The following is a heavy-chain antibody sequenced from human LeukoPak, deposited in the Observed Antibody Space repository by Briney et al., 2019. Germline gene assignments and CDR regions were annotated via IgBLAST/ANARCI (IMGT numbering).Heavy chain of an antibody. V-gene: IGHV3-30*02. Sequence: GGSLRLSCAASGFTFSSCGMHWVRQAPGRGLEWVAFIRYDGSNKYYADSVKGRFTISRDNSKNTLYLQMNSLRAEDTAVYYCAKDRSGSGSYYPDYWGQGTLVTVSS. D-gene: IGHD3-10*01. J-gene: IGHJ4*02. CDR1: GFTFSSCG. CDR2: IRYDGSNK. CDR3: AKDRSGSGSYYPDY.